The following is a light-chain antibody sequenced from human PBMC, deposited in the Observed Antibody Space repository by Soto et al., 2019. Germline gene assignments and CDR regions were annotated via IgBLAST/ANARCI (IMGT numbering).Light chain of an antibody. CDR1: SSNIGAGYD. J-gene: IGLJ2*01. CDR3: QSYDSSLYVV. Sequence: QSVLTQPPSVSGAPGQRVTISCTGSSSNIGAGYDVHWYQQLPGAAPKLLIYGSTNRPSGVPDRFSGSTSGTSASLAITGLQAEDEADYYCQSYDSSLYVVFGGGTKLTVL. CDR2: GST. V-gene: IGLV1-40*01.